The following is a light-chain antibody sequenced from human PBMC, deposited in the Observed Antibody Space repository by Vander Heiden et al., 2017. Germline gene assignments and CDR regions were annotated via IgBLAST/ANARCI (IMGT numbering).Light chain of an antibody. Sequence: AIQMTQSPPSLSAPVGDRVTITCRASQGIRNDLGWYQQKPGKAAKLLIYAASSFQSGVPSRFSGSGSGTDFTLTIRNLQPEDFATYYCLQDYNYPKTFGQGTKVEIK. CDR3: LQDYNYPKT. V-gene: IGKV1-6*01. J-gene: IGKJ1*01. CDR1: QGIRND. CDR2: AAS.